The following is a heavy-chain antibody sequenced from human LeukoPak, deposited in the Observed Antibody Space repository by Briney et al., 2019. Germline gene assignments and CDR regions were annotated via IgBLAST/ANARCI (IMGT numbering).Heavy chain of an antibody. CDR2: IYYSGST. CDR1: GGSISNNY. CDR3: ARGISDFQH. Sequence: SETLSLTCTVSGGSISNNYWSWIRQPPGKGPEWIGYIYYSGSTNYNPSLKSRVTISVDTSKNQFSLKLSSVTTADTAVYYCARGISDFQHWGQGTLVTVSS. D-gene: IGHD6-19*01. V-gene: IGHV4-59*01. J-gene: IGHJ1*01.